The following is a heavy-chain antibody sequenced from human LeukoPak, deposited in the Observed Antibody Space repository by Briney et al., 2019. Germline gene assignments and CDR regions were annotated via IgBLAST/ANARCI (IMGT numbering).Heavy chain of an antibody. CDR2: INHSGST. J-gene: IGHJ4*02. Sequence: SETLSLTCAVYGGSFSGYYWSWIRQPPGKGLGWIGEINHSGSTNYNPSLKSRVTISVDTSKNQFSLKLSSVTAADTAVYYCAILSADLTAYDYWGQGTLVTVSS. CDR3: AILSADLTAYDY. V-gene: IGHV4-34*01. CDR1: GGSFSGYY. D-gene: IGHD3-10*01.